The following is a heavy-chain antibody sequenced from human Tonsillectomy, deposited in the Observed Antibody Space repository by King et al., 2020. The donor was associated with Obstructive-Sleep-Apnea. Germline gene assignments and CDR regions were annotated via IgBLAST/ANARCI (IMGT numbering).Heavy chain of an antibody. CDR1: GGSISSGGYS. D-gene: IGHD3-10*01. CDR3: ARGNYYYGSGSYYNDY. CDR2: IYHSGST. V-gene: IGHV4-30-2*01. J-gene: IGHJ4*02. Sequence: LQLQESGSGLVKPSQTLSLTCAVSGGSISSGGYSWSWIRQPPGKGLEWIGYIYHSGSTYYNPSLKSRVTISVDRSKNQFSLKLSSVTAADTAVYYCARGNYYYGSGSYYNDYWGQGTLVTVSS.